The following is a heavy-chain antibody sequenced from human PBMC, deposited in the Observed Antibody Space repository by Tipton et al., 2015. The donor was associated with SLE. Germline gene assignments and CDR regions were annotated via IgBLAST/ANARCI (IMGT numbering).Heavy chain of an antibody. D-gene: IGHD1-26*01. J-gene: IGHJ4*02. V-gene: IGHV4-59*01. CDR2: IYYSGST. CDR1: GGSISSYY. Sequence: RLVKPSETLSLTCTVSGGSISSYYWSWIRQPPGKGLEWIGYIYYSGSTNYSPSLKSRVTISVDTSKNQFSLKLSSVTAADTAVYYCARGGYLYSGGFDYWGQGTLVTVSS. CDR3: ARGGYLYSGGFDY.